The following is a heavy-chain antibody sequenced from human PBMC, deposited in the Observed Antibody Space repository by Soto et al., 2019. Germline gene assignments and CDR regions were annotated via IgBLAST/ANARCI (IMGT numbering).Heavy chain of an antibody. V-gene: IGHV3-23*01. D-gene: IGHD1-1*01. CDR1: GFTFSSYA. J-gene: IGHJ3*02. CDR3: AKATATGGGAFDI. CDR2: ILVDGRT. Sequence: PGGSLRLSCAASGFTFSSYAMNWVRQAPGKGLEWVSTILVDGRTFYVDSVKGRFTISRDSSQNTVYLQMNSLTVGDTALYYCAKATATGGGAFDICGQGTMVTVSS.